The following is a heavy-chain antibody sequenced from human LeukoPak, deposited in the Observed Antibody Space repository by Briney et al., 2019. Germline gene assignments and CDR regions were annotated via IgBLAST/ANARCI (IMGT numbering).Heavy chain of an antibody. J-gene: IGHJ5*02. V-gene: IGHV4-39*07. CDR2: IYYSGST. CDR3: AREGVDYYGSSVPYNWFDP. CDR1: GGSISSRYYY. D-gene: IGHD3-10*01. Sequence: SETLSLTCTVSGGSISSRYYYWGWIRQPPGKGLEWIGSIYYSGSTYYNPSLKSRVTISVDTSKNQFSLKLSSVTAADTAVYYCAREGVDYYGSSVPYNWFDPWGQGTLVTVSS.